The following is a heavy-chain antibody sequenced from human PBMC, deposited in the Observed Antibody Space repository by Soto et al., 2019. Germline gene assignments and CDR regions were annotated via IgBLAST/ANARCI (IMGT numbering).Heavy chain of an antibody. J-gene: IGHJ4*02. Sequence: PGGSLRLSCAAAGFTCSSYSMNWVRQAPGKGLEWVSNISSSSNTTYYADSVKGRFTVSRDNSKNTLNLQMNSLRAEDTAVYYCAKVLHLFQMLWRSGPIFTDWGQGTTVTVSS. D-gene: IGHD3-16*01. CDR2: ISSSSNTT. V-gene: IGHV3-48*01. CDR3: AKVLHLFQMLWRSGPIFTD. CDR1: GFTCSSYS.